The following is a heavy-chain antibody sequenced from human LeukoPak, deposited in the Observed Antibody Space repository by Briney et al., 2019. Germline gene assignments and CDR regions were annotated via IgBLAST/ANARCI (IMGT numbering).Heavy chain of an antibody. CDR1: GGTFSSYA. CDR2: IIPIFGTA. V-gene: IGHV1-69*05. CDR3: ASQYYDFWSGYLDP. J-gene: IGHJ5*02. Sequence: SVKVSCKASGGTFSSYAISWVRQAPGQGLEWMGGIIPIFGTANYAQKFQGRVTITTDEPTSTAYMELSSLRSEDTAVYYCASQYYDFWSGYLDPWGQGTLVTVSS. D-gene: IGHD3-3*01.